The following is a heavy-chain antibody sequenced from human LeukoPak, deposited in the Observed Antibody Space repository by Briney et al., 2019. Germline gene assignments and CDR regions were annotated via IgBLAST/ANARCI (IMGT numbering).Heavy chain of an antibody. CDR3: AKDPNDFWSGYYPFY. V-gene: IGHV3-23*01. CDR2: ISGSGGST. Sequence: ETLSLTCTVSGGSISSSSYYWGWIRQPPGKGLEWVSAISGSGGSTYYADSVKGRFTISRDNSKNTLYLQMNSLRAEDTAVYYCAKDPNDFWSGYYPFYWGQGTLVTVSS. J-gene: IGHJ4*02. D-gene: IGHD3-3*01. CDR1: GGSISSSSYY.